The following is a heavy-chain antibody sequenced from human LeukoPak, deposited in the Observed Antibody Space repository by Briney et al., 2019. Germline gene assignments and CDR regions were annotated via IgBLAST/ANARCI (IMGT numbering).Heavy chain of an antibody. J-gene: IGHJ4*02. CDR1: GFTVSTNY. Sequence: GGSLRLSCAASGFTVSTNYMSWVRQAPGKGLEWVSVIYSGGTTYYADSVKGRFTISRDNSKDTLYLQMNSLRAEDTAVYYCARALGTQYSSSPYFDYWGQGAQVTVSS. CDR3: ARALGTQYSSSPYFDY. D-gene: IGHD6-6*01. V-gene: IGHV3-66*01. CDR2: IYSGGTT.